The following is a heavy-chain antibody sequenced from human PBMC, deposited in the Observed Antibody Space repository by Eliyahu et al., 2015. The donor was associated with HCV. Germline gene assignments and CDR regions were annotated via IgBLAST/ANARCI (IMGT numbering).Heavy chain of an antibody. CDR2: IHYSGRT. CDR3: ASGGGGIAVTGTGGWFDP. D-gene: IGHD6-19*01. J-gene: IGHJ5*02. Sequence: QVQLQESGPGLVKPSETLSLTCTVXGGXITTYXWSWSRQPPGKGLXWIGYIHYSGRTNYTPSLKSRVTISIXTSKNQFSLNLTSVTAADTAMYYCASGGGGIAVTGTGGWFDPWGQGTLVTVSS. V-gene: IGHV4-59*01. CDR1: GGXITTYX.